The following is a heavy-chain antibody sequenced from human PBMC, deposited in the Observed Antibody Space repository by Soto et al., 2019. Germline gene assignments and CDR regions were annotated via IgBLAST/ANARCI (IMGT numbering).Heavy chain of an antibody. V-gene: IGHV4-39*01. CDR1: GDSISSSSSF. J-gene: IGHJ5*02. D-gene: IGHD2-15*01. CDR2: IYYSGST. CDR3: AKQTSTPYKSFDP. Sequence: QLHLQESGPGLVKPSETLSLTCTVSGDSISSSSSFWAWIRQPPEKGLEWIGSIYYSGSTYYNPSLKSRVTISVDTSKNQFSLKLSSVTAADTAIFYCAKQTSTPYKSFDPWGQGTLVTVSS.